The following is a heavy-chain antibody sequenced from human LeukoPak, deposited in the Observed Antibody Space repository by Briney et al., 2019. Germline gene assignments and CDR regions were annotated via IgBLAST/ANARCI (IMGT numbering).Heavy chain of an antibody. CDR2: ISSSSSTI. J-gene: IGHJ6*03. Sequence: GGSLRLSCAASGFTFSSYSMNWVRQAPGKGLEWVSYISSSSSTIYYADSVKGRFTISRDNAKNSLYLQMNSLRDEDTAVYYCARDLAVTTIYYYYYMDVWGKGTTVTVSS. CDR1: GFTFSSYS. V-gene: IGHV3-48*02. CDR3: ARDLAVTTIYYYYYMDV. D-gene: IGHD4-11*01.